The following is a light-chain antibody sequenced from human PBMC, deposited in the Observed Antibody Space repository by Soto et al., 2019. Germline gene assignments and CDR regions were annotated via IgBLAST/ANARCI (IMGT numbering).Light chain of an antibody. J-gene: IGKJ1*01. Sequence: DIQLTQSPSTLSASIGDRVTITCRASQEISFWLAWYPQKPGKAPKLLIYDASVLESGVPSTFRGSGSGTEFTLTISSLQPDDFSTYYCQQYDSNSWSFGQGSKVDIK. CDR2: DAS. V-gene: IGKV1-5*01. CDR3: QQYDSNSWS. CDR1: QEISFW.